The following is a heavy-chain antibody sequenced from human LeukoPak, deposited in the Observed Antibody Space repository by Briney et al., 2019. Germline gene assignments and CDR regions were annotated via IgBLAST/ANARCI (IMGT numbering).Heavy chain of an antibody. J-gene: IGHJ5*02. V-gene: IGHV1-18*01. D-gene: IGHD3-9*01. CDR2: ISAYNGNT. CDR3: ARAFYDILTGWDSDWFDP. CDR1: GYTFTSYG. Sequence: ASVKVSCKASGYTFTSYGISWVRQAPGQGLEWMGWISAYNGNTNYAQKLQGRVTMTTDTSTSTAYMELRSLRSDDTAVYYCARAFYDILTGWDSDWFDPWGQGTLVTVS.